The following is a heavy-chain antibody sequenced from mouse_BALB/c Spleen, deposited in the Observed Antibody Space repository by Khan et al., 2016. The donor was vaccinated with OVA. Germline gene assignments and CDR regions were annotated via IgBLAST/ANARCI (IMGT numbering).Heavy chain of an antibody. J-gene: IGHJ2*01. D-gene: IGHD1-1*01. Sequence: VQLQQSGPELVKPGASVKISCKASGYSFTGYFMNWVMQSHGKSLEWIGRINPHIGETFYNQKFKDKATLTVDESSRTAHMELRSLASEDSAVYYCARKNGSDFDYWGQGTTLTVPS. V-gene: IGHV1-20*02. CDR3: ARKNGSDFDY. CDR1: GYSFTGYF. CDR2: INPHIGET.